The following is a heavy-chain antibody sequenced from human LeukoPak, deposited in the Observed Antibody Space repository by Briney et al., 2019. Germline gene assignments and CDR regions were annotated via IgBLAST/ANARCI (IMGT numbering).Heavy chain of an antibody. CDR3: ARDVGIYYFDY. CDR1: GFTFSSHA. V-gene: IGHV3-23*01. D-gene: IGHD3-10*01. Sequence: GGSLRLSCAASGFTFSSHAMSWVRQAPGKGLEWVSAISGSGGSTYYADSVKGRFTISRDNSKNTLYLQMNSLRAEDTAVYYCARDVGIYYFDYWGQGTLVTVSS. CDR2: ISGSGGST. J-gene: IGHJ4*02.